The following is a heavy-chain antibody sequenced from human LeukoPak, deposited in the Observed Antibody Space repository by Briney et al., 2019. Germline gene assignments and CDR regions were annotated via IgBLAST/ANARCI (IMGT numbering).Heavy chain of an antibody. V-gene: IGHV4-59*11. CDR1: TDSFSSHY. Sequence: SETLSLTCAVSTDSFSSHYWAWIRQPPGKGLEWIGYISYIGSTNYNPSLKSRVTISIDTSKNQFSLKLSSVTAADTAVYYCARDVVTVTKGFDIWGQGTMVSVSS. CDR2: ISYIGST. J-gene: IGHJ3*02. CDR3: ARDVVTVTKGFDI. D-gene: IGHD4-17*01.